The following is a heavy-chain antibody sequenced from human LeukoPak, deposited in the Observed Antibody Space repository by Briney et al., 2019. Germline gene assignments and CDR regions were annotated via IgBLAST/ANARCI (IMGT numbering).Heavy chain of an antibody. CDR1: GGSFSGYY. Sequence: SETLSLTCAVYGGSFSGYYWSWIRQPPGKGLEWIGYIYYSGSTYYNPSLKSRVTISVDTSKNQFSLKLSSVTAADTAVYYCARGGTYSYGHFDYWGQGTLVTVSS. CDR2: IYYSGST. D-gene: IGHD5-18*01. CDR3: ARGGTYSYGHFDY. V-gene: IGHV4-31*11. J-gene: IGHJ4*02.